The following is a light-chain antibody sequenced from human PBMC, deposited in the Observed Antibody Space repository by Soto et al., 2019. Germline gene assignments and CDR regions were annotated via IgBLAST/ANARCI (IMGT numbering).Light chain of an antibody. V-gene: IGLV1-40*01. CDR1: SSNIGAAYD. Sequence: SVLTQPPSVSGAPGQKVTISCTRSSSNIGAAYDVHWYQHLPGTAPKLLIYGNNNRPSGVPDRFSGSKSGTSASLAITGLQAEDEADYYCQSYDSSLSGWVFGGGTKVTVL. CDR2: GNN. J-gene: IGLJ3*02. CDR3: QSYDSSLSGWV.